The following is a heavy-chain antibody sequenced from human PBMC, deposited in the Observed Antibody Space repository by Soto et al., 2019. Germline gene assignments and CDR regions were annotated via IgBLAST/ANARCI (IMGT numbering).Heavy chain of an antibody. Sequence: ASVKVSCKASGGTFSSYAISWVRQAPGQGLEWMGGIIPIFGTANYAQKFQGRVTITADESTSTAYMELSSLRSEDTAVYYCARPSLHCTNGVCKGDWFDPWGQGTLVTVSS. J-gene: IGHJ5*02. CDR3: ARPSLHCTNGVCKGDWFDP. V-gene: IGHV1-69*13. CDR2: IIPIFGTA. CDR1: GGTFSSYA. D-gene: IGHD2-8*01.